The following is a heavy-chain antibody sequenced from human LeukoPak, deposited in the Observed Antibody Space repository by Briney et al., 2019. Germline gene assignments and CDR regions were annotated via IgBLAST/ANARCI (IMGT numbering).Heavy chain of an antibody. D-gene: IGHD3-10*01. J-gene: IGHJ4*02. CDR2: IYTSGST. CDR3: ARLGGFGELYYFDY. CDR1: GGSISSYY. Sequence: PSETLSLTCTVSGGSISSYYWSWIRQPAGKGLEWIGRIYTSGSTNYNPSLKSRVTMSVDTSKNQFSLKLSSVTGADTAVYYCARLGGFGELYYFDYWGQGTLVTVSS. V-gene: IGHV4-4*07.